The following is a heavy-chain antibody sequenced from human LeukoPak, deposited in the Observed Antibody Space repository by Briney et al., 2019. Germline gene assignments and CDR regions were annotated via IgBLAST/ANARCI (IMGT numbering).Heavy chain of an antibody. J-gene: IGHJ5*02. CDR1: GGSISSSSYY. CDR2: IYYSGST. CDR3: ARHKSSCTNWFDP. D-gene: IGHD6-13*01. V-gene: IGHV4-39*01. Sequence: PSETLSLTCTVSGGSISSSSYYWGWIRQPPGKGLEWIGSIYYSGSTYYNPSLKSRVTISVDTSKNQFSLKLSSVTAADTAVYYCARHKSSCTNWFDPWGQGTLVTVSS.